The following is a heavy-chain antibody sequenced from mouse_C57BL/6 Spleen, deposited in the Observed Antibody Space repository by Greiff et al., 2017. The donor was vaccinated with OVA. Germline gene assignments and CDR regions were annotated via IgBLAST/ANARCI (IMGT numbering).Heavy chain of an antibody. V-gene: IGHV1-69*01. D-gene: IGHD2-5*01. Sequence: QVQLQQSGAELVMPGASVKLSCKASGYTFTSYWMHWVKQRPGQGLEWIGEIDPSDSYTNYNQKFKGKSTLTVDKSSSTAYMQLSSLTSEDSAIYYCARKHSNYAWFAYWGQGTLVTVSA. CDR3: ARKHSNYAWFAY. CDR1: GYTFTSYW. CDR2: IDPSDSYT. J-gene: IGHJ3*01.